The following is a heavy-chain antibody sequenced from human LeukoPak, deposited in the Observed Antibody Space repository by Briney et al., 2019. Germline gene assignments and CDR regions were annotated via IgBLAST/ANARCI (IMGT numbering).Heavy chain of an antibody. J-gene: IGHJ4*02. D-gene: IGHD2-2*01. CDR3: ATLTTSWSGFDF. CDR1: GYRFTTYW. V-gene: IGHV5-51*01. CDR2: IYPGDSDT. Sequence: GASLQISCNGSGYRFTTYWIGWVRQLPGKGLEWMGIIYPGDSDTRYSPSFQGQVTISADKSISTSYLQWNCVKASDTAVYYCATLTTSWSGFDFWGQGTLVTVSS.